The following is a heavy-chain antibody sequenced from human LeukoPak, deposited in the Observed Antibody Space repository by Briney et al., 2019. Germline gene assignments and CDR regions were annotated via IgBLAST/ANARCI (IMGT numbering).Heavy chain of an antibody. D-gene: IGHD1-7*01. CDR1: GYSISSAYY. CDR2: IYHSGAT. CDR3: ARDLNWNSAALGY. V-gene: IGHV4-38-2*02. Sequence: SETLSLTCTVSGYSISSAYYWGWIRQPPGKGLEWIGGIYHSGATYYDPSLRGRVTISLDTSKNQFSLKVSSVTAADTAVYYCARDLNWNSAALGYWGQGTLVTVSS. J-gene: IGHJ4*02.